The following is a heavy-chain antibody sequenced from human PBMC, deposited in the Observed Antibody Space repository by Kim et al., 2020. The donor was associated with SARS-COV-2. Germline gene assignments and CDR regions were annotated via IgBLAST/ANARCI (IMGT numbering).Heavy chain of an antibody. J-gene: IGHJ4*02. Sequence: ADSVKGRFTISRDNAKNSLYLQMNSLRVEDTALYYCAKSLYSSTWGPFHYWGQGTLVTVSS. CDR3: AKSLYSSTWGPFHY. D-gene: IGHD6-13*01. V-gene: IGHV3-9*01.